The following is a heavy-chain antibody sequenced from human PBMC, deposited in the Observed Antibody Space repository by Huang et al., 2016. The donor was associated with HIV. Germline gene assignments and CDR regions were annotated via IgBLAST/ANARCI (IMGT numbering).Heavy chain of an antibody. J-gene: IGHJ4*02. CDR1: GGSFRNFA. CDR2: IIPTLGTA. Sequence: QVQLVQSGAEVKKPGSSVKVSCKSSGGSFRNFAIGWVRPAAGQGLEWMGVIIPTLGTAKYAQKFQGRVTIIADESTSTSYMELSSLRSEDTAVYYCATVDYYDTSGPQRGYFDNWGQGTLVTVSS. V-gene: IGHV1-69*01. CDR3: ATVDYYDTSGPQRGYFDN. D-gene: IGHD3-22*01.